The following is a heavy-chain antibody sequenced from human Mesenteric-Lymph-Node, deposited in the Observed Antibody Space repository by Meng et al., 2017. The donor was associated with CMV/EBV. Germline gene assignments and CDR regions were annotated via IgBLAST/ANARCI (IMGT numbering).Heavy chain of an antibody. CDR3: AKKGTTVSPGNWFDS. CDR1: GFTFSSYG. CDR2: IRYDGSNK. D-gene: IGHD4-11*01. V-gene: IGHV3-30*02. J-gene: IGHJ5*01. Sequence: GESLKISCAASGFTFSSYGMHWVRQAPGKGLEWVAFIRYDGSNKYYADSVKGRFTISRDNSKNTLYLQMNSLRAEDTAVYYCAKKGTTVSPGNWFDSWGQGTLVTVSS.